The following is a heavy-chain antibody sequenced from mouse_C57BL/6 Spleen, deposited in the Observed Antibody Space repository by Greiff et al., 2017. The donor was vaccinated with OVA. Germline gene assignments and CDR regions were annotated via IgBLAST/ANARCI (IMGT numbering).Heavy chain of an antibody. CDR1: GYTFTDYY. Sequence: VKLQESGAELVRPGASVKLSCKASGYTFTDYYINWVKQRPGQGLEWIARIYPGSGNTYYNEKFKGKATLTAEKASSTAYMQLSSLTSEYSAAYFCARSSLWLPFDYWGQGTTLTVSS. V-gene: IGHV1-76*01. CDR3: ARSSLWLPFDY. CDR2: IYPGSGNT. D-gene: IGHD2-2*01. J-gene: IGHJ2*01.